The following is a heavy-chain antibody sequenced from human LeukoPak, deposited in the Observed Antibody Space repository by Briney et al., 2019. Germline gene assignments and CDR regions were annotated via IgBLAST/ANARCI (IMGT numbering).Heavy chain of an antibody. CDR1: GGSISSYY. J-gene: IGHJ4*02. CDR2: IYYSGST. D-gene: IGHD2-2*01. Sequence: SETLSLTCTVSGGSISSYYWSWIRQPPGKGLEWIGYIYYSGSTNYNPSLKSRVTISVDTSKNQFSLKLSSVTAADTAVYYCARHKSSVVPSSFDYWGQGTLVTVSS. CDR3: ARHKSSVVPSSFDY. V-gene: IGHV4-59*08.